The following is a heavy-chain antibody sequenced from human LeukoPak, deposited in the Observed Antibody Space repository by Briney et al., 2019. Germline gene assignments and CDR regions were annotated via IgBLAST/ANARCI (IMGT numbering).Heavy chain of an antibody. Sequence: GGSLRLSCAASGFTLSSYSMSWVRQAPGKGLEWVSSISSSSSYIYYADSVKGRFTISRDNAKNSLYLQMNSLRAEDTAVYYCARASVDYFDYWGQGTLVTVSS. CDR3: ARASVDYFDY. CDR1: GFTLSSYS. CDR2: ISSSSSYI. V-gene: IGHV3-21*01. J-gene: IGHJ4*02.